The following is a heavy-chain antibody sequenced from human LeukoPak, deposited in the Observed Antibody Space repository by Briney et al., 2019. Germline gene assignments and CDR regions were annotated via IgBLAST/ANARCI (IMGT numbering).Heavy chain of an antibody. Sequence: PSETLSLTCTVSGGSISSSSYYWGWIRQPPGTGLEWIGSIYYSGSTYYNPSLKSRVTISVDTSKNQFSLKLSSVTAADTAVYYCARLGGERYYYYYMDVWGKGTTVTISS. D-gene: IGHD3-16*01. CDR3: ARLGGERYYYYYMDV. J-gene: IGHJ6*03. CDR2: IYYSGST. V-gene: IGHV4-39*01. CDR1: GGSISSSSYY.